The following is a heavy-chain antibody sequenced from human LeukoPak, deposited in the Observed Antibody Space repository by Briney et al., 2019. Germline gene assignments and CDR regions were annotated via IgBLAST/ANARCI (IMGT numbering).Heavy chain of an antibody. D-gene: IGHD2-15*01. CDR2: INPNSGGT. CDR1: GYTFTGYY. V-gene: IGHV1-2*02. Sequence: ASVKVSCKASGYTFTGYYMHWVRQAPGQGLEWMGWINPNSGGTNYAQKFQGRVTMTRDTSISTAYMELSRLRSDDTAVYYCAREGVFAYCSGGSCYHGRAPNWFDPWGQGTLVTVSS. J-gene: IGHJ5*02. CDR3: AREGVFAYCSGGSCYHGRAPNWFDP.